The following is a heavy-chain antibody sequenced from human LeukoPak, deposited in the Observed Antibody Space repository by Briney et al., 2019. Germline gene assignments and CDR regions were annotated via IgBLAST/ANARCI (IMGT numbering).Heavy chain of an antibody. CDR1: GFTFSNYG. CDR3: TTEGWLHTGLEY. D-gene: IGHD3-3*01. Sequence: GGSLRLSCAASGFTFSNYGMSWVRQAPGKGLEWVSAISGSGGSTYYADSVKGRFTISRDNSKNTLYLQMNSLKTEDTAVYYCTTEGWLHTGLEYWGQGTLVTVSS. V-gene: IGHV3-23*01. CDR2: ISGSGGST. J-gene: IGHJ4*02.